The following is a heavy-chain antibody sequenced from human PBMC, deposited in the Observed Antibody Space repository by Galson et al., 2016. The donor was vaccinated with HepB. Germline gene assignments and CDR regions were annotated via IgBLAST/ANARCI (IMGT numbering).Heavy chain of an antibody. Sequence: GLEWVSLIYSDVGGGFTYYGDSVKGRFTISRDNSKNTLYLQMNDLRPEDTAVYYCARDVVVSSSSGPVGYWGQGTLVTVSP. J-gene: IGHJ4*02. V-gene: IGHV3-53*05. CDR3: ARDVVVSSSSGPVGY. CDR2: IYSDVGGGFT. D-gene: IGHD2-21*01.